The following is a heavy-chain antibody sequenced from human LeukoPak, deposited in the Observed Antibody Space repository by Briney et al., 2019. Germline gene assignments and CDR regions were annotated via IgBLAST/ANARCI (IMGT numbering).Heavy chain of an antibody. D-gene: IGHD5-18*01. CDR3: ATIKRGSIFGYFDF. CDR1: GGYISSHY. Sequence: SETLSLTCTVSGGYISSHYWSWIRQPPGKGLEWIADLFDSVNTKDNPSLQSRLTLSADTSKNQFSLRLSSVTAADTAVYYCATIKRGSIFGYFDFWGQGIKVTVSS. J-gene: IGHJ4*02. CDR2: LFDSVNT. V-gene: IGHV4-59*11.